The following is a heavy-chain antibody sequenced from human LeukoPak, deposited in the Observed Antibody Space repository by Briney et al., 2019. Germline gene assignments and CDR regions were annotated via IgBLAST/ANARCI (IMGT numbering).Heavy chain of an antibody. CDR1: GGSIRSSYYY. D-gene: IGHD2-15*01. CDR2: IYDSGST. CDR3: ATDRATQYFDY. Sequence: PSETLSLTCTVSGGSIRSSYYYWGWIRQPPGKGLEWIGSIYDSGSTYYNPSLKSRVTISVDTSKNQFSLKLNSVTAADTAVYYCATDRATQYFDYWGQGTLVSVPS. J-gene: IGHJ4*02. V-gene: IGHV4-39*02.